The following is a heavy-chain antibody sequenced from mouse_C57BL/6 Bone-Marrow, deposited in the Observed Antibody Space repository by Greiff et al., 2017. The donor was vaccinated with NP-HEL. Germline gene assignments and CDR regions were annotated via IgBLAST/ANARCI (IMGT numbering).Heavy chain of an antibody. J-gene: IGHJ3*01. V-gene: IGHV5-4*03. CDR3: ATNWDWFAY. CDR2: ISDGGSYT. CDR1: GFTFSSYA. D-gene: IGHD4-1*02. Sequence: EVNVVESGGGLVKPGGSLKLSCAASGFTFSSYAMSWVRQTPEKRLEWVATISDGGSYTYYPDNVKGRFTISRDNAKNNLYLQMSHLKSEDTAMYYCATNWDWFAYWGQGTLVTVSA.